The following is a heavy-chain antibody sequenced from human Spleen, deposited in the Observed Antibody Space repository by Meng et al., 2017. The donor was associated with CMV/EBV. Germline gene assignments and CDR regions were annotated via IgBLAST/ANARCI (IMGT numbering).Heavy chain of an antibody. V-gene: IGHV3-21*01. Sequence: GGSLSLTCAASGFSFSGYNMNWVRQAPGKGLEWVSSISGSSIYIYYADSVTGRFTISRDNAKKSLYLQMNSLRAEDTAVYYCARDQGWGQGTLVTVSS. J-gene: IGHJ4*02. CDR3: ARDQG. CDR1: GFSFSGYN. CDR2: ISGSSIYI.